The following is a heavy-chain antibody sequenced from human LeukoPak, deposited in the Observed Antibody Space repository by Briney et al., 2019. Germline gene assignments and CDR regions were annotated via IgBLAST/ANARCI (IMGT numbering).Heavy chain of an antibody. Sequence: TSETLSLTCAVYGGSFSGYYWSWIRQPPGKGLEWIGEINHSGSTNYDPSLKSRVTISVDTSKNQFSLKLSSVTAADTAVYYCARVKQQLVYGMDVWGQGTTVTVSS. CDR3: ARVKQQLVYGMDV. J-gene: IGHJ6*02. D-gene: IGHD6-13*01. V-gene: IGHV4-34*01. CDR2: INHSGST. CDR1: GGSFSGYY.